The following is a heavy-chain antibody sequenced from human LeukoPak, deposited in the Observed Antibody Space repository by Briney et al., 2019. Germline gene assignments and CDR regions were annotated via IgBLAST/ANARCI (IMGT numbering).Heavy chain of an antibody. V-gene: IGHV3-23*01. J-gene: IGHJ6*02. CDR1: GFAFSSYA. CDR3: AKDTALDGMDV. Sequence: GGSLRLSCAASGFAFSSYAMSWGRQPPGKGLEWVSVISRRYDYTYYAYSVNGRFTISRDNSKNTLYLQMNSLTAEDTAVYYCAKDTALDGMDVWGQGTTVTVSS. CDR2: ISRRYDYT.